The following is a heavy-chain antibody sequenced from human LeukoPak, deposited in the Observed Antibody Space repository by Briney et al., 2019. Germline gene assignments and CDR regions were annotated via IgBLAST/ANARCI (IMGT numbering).Heavy chain of an antibody. V-gene: IGHV3-7*01. CDR2: IMEDGREK. Sequence: PGGSLRLSCEASGFRFSDYWMTWVRQAPGKGLGWVANIMEDGREKYYVDSVKGPCTLSKDNAKNSVYLQMTSLGAEDTAVYYCARGWGEKGYCRGGTCNNPQFDYWGQGILVTVSS. D-gene: IGHD2-15*01. CDR1: GFRFSDYW. J-gene: IGHJ4*02. CDR3: ARGWGEKGYCRGGTCNNPQFDY.